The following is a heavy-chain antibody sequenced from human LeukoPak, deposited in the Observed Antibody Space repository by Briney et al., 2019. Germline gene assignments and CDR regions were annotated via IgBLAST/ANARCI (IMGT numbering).Heavy chain of an antibody. CDR2: ILETGDIA. Sequence: GGSLRLSCAASGFAFNNYAMDWVRQAPGKGLEWVSAILETGDIAYYADSVRGRFAISRDNSRNTVYLQMNSLTAEDTAVYYCAKRSHTPNASWGRGTLVTVSS. V-gene: IGHV3-23*01. J-gene: IGHJ5*02. CDR3: AKRSHTPNAS. CDR1: GFAFNNYA.